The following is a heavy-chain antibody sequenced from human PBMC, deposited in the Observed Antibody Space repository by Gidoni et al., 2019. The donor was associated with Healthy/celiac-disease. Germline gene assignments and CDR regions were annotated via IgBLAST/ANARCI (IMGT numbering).Heavy chain of an antibody. CDR2: INHSGST. CDR3: ARPNMVRGSRAPPYDY. D-gene: IGHD3-10*01. V-gene: IGHV4-34*01. CDR1: GGSFSGYY. Sequence: QVQLQQWGAGLLKPSETLSLTCAVYGGSFSGYYWSWFRQPPGKGLEWIGEINHSGSTNYNPSLKSRVTISVDTSKNQFSLKLSSVTAADTAVYYCARPNMVRGSRAPPYDYWGQGTLVTVSS. J-gene: IGHJ4*02.